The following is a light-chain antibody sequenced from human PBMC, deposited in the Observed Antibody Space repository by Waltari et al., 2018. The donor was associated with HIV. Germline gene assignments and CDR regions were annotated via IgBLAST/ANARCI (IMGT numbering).Light chain of an antibody. V-gene: IGLV1-40*01. Sequence: QSVLTQPPSVSGAPGQRVPISCTWSSPTIGPGYDLHRYQQLPGTAPKLLIYGNSNRPSGVPDRFSGSKSGTSASLAITGLQAEDEADYYCQSYDSSLSGPWVFGGGTKLTVL. CDR3: QSYDSSLSGPWV. CDR2: GNS. J-gene: IGLJ3*02. CDR1: SPTIGPGYD.